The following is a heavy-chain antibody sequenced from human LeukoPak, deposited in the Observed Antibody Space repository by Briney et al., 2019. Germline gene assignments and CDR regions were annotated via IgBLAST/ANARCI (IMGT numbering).Heavy chain of an antibody. CDR1: GFTFSSYA. CDR2: LSGGGGTT. J-gene: IGHJ4*02. CDR3: ARIPGPAGIRGVVYYCDY. V-gene: IGHV3-23*01. Sequence: GGSLRLSCVASGFTFSSYAMSWVRQAPGKGLEWVSALSGGGGTTYYGDSVKGRFTMSRDNSKNTLYLQMNSLRAEDTAVYYCARIPGPAGIRGVVYYCDYWGQGTVVSVFS. D-gene: IGHD3-10*01.